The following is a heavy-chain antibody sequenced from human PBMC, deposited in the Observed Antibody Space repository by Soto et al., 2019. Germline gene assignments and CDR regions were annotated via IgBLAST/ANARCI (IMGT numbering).Heavy chain of an antibody. CDR3: AKDREEQIVYAMHDY. V-gene: IGHV3-23*01. CDR1: GFTFSSYA. CDR2: ISGSGGST. J-gene: IGHJ4*02. Sequence: EVQLLESGGGLVQPGGSLRLSCAASGFTFSSYAMSWVRQAPGKGLEWVAAISGSGGSTYYADSVKGRFTISRDNSKNTLYLQMNSLRAEDTAVYYCAKDREEQIVYAMHDYWGQGTLVTVSS. D-gene: IGHD2-8*01.